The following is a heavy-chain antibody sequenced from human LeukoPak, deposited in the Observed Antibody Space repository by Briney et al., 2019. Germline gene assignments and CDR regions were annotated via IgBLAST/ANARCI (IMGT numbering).Heavy chain of an antibody. CDR2: IYSVGTT. V-gene: IGHV3-53*01. J-gene: IGHJ4*02. Sequence: GGSLRLSCAASGFTVSNTFMSWVRQAPGKGLEWVSVIYSVGTTYYADSVKGRFTISRDNSKNTLYLQMNSLRAEDSAVYYCARGSGWLDYWGQGTLVTVSS. CDR3: ARGSGWLDY. CDR1: GFTVSNTF. D-gene: IGHD6-19*01.